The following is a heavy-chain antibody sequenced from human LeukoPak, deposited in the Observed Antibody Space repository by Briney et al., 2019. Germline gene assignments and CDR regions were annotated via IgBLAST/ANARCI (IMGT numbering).Heavy chain of an antibody. V-gene: IGHV3-7*01. Sequence: PGRSLRLSCAASGFTFSSYWMSWVRQAPGKGLEWVANIKQDGSEKYYVDSVKGRFTISRDNAKNSLYLQMNSLRAEDTAVYYCARDSGSFGNAFDIWGQGTMVTVSS. CDR3: ARDSGSFGNAFDI. D-gene: IGHD1-26*01. CDR1: GFTFSSYW. J-gene: IGHJ3*02. CDR2: IKQDGSEK.